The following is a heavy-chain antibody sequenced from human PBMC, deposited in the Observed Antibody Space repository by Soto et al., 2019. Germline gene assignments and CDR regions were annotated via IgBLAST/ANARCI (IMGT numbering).Heavy chain of an antibody. CDR2: FSAGGDYR. D-gene: IGHD3-22*01. CDR1: GFSFSDYS. CDR3: AREARYDRGVYHYEGIDY. Sequence: EVQLLQSGGGLAQPGGSLTLSCAASGFSFSDYSMNWVRRAPGKGLEWVSAFSAGGDYRHYADSVKGRFTISRDKSKNTLFLQMTSLRAEDTARYYCAREARYDRGVYHYEGIDYWGQGTLVTVSS. J-gene: IGHJ4*02. V-gene: IGHV3-23*01.